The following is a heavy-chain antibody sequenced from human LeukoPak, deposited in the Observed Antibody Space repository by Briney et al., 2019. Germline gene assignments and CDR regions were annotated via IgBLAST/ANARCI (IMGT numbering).Heavy chain of an antibody. CDR3: AKWAERDGYNSYFDY. V-gene: IGHV3-23*01. Sequence: QAGGSLRLSCAAFGFTFSSHAMSWVRQAPGKGLEWVSAISGSGGSTYYADSVKGRFTISRDNSKNTLYLQVNSLRGEDTAVYYCAKWAERDGYNSYFDYWGQGTLVTVSS. J-gene: IGHJ4*02. CDR1: GFTFSSHA. D-gene: IGHD5-24*01. CDR2: ISGSGGST.